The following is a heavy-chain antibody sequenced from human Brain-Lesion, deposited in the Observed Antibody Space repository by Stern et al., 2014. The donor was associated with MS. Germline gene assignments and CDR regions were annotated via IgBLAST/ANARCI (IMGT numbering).Heavy chain of an antibody. V-gene: IGHV3-74*02. CDR1: GFTFSNSW. CDR2: INRDGSTT. CDR3: TILSGPYDH. J-gene: IGHJ4*02. D-gene: IGHD3-10*01. Sequence: EVQLEESGGGLVQPGGSLRLSCAASGFTFSNSWMHWVRQAPGKGLVWVSRINRDGSTTTYADSVKGGFTISRDNAKNTLYLQMSSLRAEDTAVYYCTILSGPYDHWGQGTLVTVSS.